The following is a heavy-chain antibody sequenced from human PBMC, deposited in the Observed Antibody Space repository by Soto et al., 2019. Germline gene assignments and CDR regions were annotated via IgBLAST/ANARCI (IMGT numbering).Heavy chain of an antibody. J-gene: IGHJ1*01. Sequence: EVQLLESGGGLVQPGGSLRLSCAASGFTFSSYAMTWVRQAPGKGLEWVSAISGSGGSTYYADSVKGRFTISRDNSKNTLYLQMNSLRAEDTAVYYCARDRYCSSSCCHIQHWGQGTLVTVSS. CDR1: GFTFSSYA. V-gene: IGHV3-23*01. CDR2: ISGSGGST. CDR3: ARDRYCSSSCCHIQH. D-gene: IGHD2-2*02.